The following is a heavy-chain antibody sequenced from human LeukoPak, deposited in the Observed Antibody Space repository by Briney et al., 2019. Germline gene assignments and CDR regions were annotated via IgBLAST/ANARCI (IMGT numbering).Heavy chain of an antibody. CDR2: IYYSGST. D-gene: IGHD3-3*01. J-gene: IGHJ3*02. V-gene: IGHV4-59*01. CDR3: ARAPDFPFDI. Sequence: PSETLSLTCTVSGGSISSYYWSWIRQPPGKGLEWIGYIYYSGSTYYNPSLKSRVTISVDTSKNQFSLKLSSVTAADTAVYYCARAPDFPFDIWGQGTMVTVSS. CDR1: GGSISSYY.